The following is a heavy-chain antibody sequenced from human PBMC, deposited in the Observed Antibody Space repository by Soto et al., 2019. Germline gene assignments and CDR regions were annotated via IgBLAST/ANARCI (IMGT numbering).Heavy chain of an antibody. CDR1: GFTFSSYG. CDR3: ARGRGCSSTSCYIWSVGGMDV. Sequence: GGSLRLSCAASGFTFSSYGMHWVRQAPGKGLEWVAVIWYDGSNKYYADSVKGRFTISRDNSKNTLYLQMNSLRAEDTAVYYCARGRGCSSTSCYIWSVGGMDVWGQGTTVTVSS. J-gene: IGHJ6*02. V-gene: IGHV3-33*01. D-gene: IGHD2-2*02. CDR2: IWYDGSNK.